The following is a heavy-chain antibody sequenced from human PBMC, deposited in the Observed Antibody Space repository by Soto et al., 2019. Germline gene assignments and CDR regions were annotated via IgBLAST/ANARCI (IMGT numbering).Heavy chain of an antibody. Sequence: QVQLVQSGAEVKKPGASVKVSCKASGYTFTSYDINWVRQATGQGLEWMGWMNTNSGTTVYAQKFQGRVTMTRNTSIGTAYMELSSLRSEDPAVYYCARASTMYGMDVWGQGTTVTVSS. J-gene: IGHJ6*02. CDR3: ARASTMYGMDV. CDR2: MNTNSGTT. D-gene: IGHD2-2*01. V-gene: IGHV1-8*01. CDR1: GYTFTSYD.